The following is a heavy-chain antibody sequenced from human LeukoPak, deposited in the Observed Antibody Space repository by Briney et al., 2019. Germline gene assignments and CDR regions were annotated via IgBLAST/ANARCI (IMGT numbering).Heavy chain of an antibody. V-gene: IGHV3-48*03. CDR2: ISSSDSTI. CDR1: GFTFSSYE. D-gene: IGHD2-2*01. CDR3: AKPGFAPNTRTRRVHTNYFDY. Sequence: GGSLRLSCAASGFTFSSYEMNWVRQAPGKGLEWVSYISSSDSTIYYADSVKGRFTISRDNSKNTLYLQMNSLRAEDTAVYYCAKPGFAPNTRTRRVHTNYFDYWGQGTLVTVSS. J-gene: IGHJ4*02.